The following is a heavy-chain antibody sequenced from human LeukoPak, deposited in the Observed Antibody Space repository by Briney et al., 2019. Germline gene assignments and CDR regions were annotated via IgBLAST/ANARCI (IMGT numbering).Heavy chain of an antibody. CDR1: GGSISSSSYY. CDR2: IYYSGST. J-gene: IGHJ2*01. CDR3: AVVVPAAMQDWYFDL. V-gene: IGHV4-39*01. D-gene: IGHD2-2*01. Sequence: SETLSLTCTVSGGSISSSSYYWGWIRQPPGKGLEWIGSIYYSGSTYYNPSLKSRVTISVDTSKNQFSLKLSSVTAADTAVYYCAVVVPAAMQDWYFDLWGRGTLVTVSS.